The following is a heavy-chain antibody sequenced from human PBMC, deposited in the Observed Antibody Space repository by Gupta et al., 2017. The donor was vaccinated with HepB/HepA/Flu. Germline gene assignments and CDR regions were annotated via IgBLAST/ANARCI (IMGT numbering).Heavy chain of an antibody. D-gene: IGHD3-9*01. J-gene: IGHJ4*02. V-gene: IGHV3-30*18. Sequence: QVQLVEQGGGVVQPAMALRLSGTVPGISCSSYGLHWVRQAPGKGLEWVAVISYDGSNKYYADSVKGRFTISRDNSKNTLSLQMNSLRAEDTAVYYCAKDGAYYDILTGYPGGYFDYWGQGTLVTVSS. CDR2: ISYDGSNK. CDR3: AKDGAYYDILTGYPGGYFDY. CDR1: GISCSSYG.